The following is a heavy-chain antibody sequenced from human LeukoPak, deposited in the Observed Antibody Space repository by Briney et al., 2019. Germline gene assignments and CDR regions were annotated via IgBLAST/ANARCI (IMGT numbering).Heavy chain of an antibody. CDR1: GYSFTSYW. Sequence: GESLKISCKGSGYSFTSYWISWVRQMPGKGLEWMGRIDPSDSYTNYSPSFQGHVTISADKSISTAHLQWSSLKASDTAMYYCARNFGSTEAFDIWGQGTMVTVSS. CDR2: IDPSDSYT. J-gene: IGHJ3*02. D-gene: IGHD6-13*01. V-gene: IGHV5-10-1*01. CDR3: ARNFGSTEAFDI.